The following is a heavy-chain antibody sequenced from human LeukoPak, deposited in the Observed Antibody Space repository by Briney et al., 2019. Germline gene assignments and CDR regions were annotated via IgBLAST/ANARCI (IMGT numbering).Heavy chain of an antibody. V-gene: IGHV4-34*01. CDR3: ARQGPGIAVAREGLWY. Sequence: SETLSLTCAVYGGSFSGYYWSWIRQPPGKGLEWIGEINHSGSTNYNPSLKSRVTISVDTSKNQFSLKLSSVTAADTAVYYCARQGPGIAVAREGLWYWGQGTLVTVSS. J-gene: IGHJ4*02. CDR1: GGSFSGYY. D-gene: IGHD6-19*01. CDR2: INHSGST.